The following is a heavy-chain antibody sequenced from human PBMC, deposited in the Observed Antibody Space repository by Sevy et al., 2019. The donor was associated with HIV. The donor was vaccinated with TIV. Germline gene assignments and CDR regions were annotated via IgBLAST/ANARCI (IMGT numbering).Heavy chain of an antibody. CDR1: GFTFSSYA. V-gene: IGHV3-30-3*01. CDR2: ISYDGSNK. Sequence: GGSLRLSCAASGFTFSSYAMHWVRQAPGKGLEWVAVISYDGSNKYYADSVKGRFTISRDNSKNTLYLQMNSLRAEDTAMYYCARGFGVRYYFDYWGQGTLVTVSS. J-gene: IGHJ4*02. D-gene: IGHD3-10*01. CDR3: ARGFGVRYYFDY.